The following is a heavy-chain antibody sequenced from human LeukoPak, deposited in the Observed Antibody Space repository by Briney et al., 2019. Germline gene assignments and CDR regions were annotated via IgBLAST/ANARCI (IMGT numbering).Heavy chain of an antibody. V-gene: IGHV6-1*01. D-gene: IGHD6-19*01. Sequence: SQTLSLTCAISGDSVSSNSAAWNWIRQSPSRGLEWLGRTYYRSKWYNDYAVSVKSRITINPDTSKNQFSLQLNSVTPEDTAVYYCARTSRNSSGWCVSFSSHYYYYMDVWGKGTTVTVSS. J-gene: IGHJ6*03. CDR3: ARTSRNSSGWCVSFSSHYYYYMDV. CDR2: TYYRSKWYN. CDR1: GDSVSSNSAA.